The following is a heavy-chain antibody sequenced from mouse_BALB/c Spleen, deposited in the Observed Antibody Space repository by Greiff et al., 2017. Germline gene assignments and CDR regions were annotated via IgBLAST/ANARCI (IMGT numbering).Heavy chain of an antibody. CDR1: GYTFTSYW. V-gene: IGHV1-69*02. J-gene: IGHJ4*01. CDR2: IYPSDSYT. Sequence: QVHVKQPGAELVRPGASVKLSCKASGYTFTSYWINWVKQRPGQGLEWIGNIYPSDSYTNYNQKFKDKATLTVDKSSSTAYMQLSSPTSEDSAVYYCTRGGYVYAMDYWGQGTSVTVSS. CDR3: TRGGYVYAMDY. D-gene: IGHD3-1*01.